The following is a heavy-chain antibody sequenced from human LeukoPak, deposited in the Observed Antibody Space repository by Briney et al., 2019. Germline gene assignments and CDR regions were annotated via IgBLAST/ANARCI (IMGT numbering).Heavy chain of an antibody. Sequence: GGSLKLSCAASGFTFSSYWMSWVRQAPGKGLEWVSGISGTGDSTFYADSVKGRFTISRDNSKNTLYLQMNTLRAEDTAVYYCAKDAHYYDSGGYYAPFDCWGQGTLVTVSS. CDR1: GFTFSSYW. CDR2: ISGTGDST. D-gene: IGHD3-22*01. CDR3: AKDAHYYDSGGYYAPFDC. V-gene: IGHV3-23*01. J-gene: IGHJ4*02.